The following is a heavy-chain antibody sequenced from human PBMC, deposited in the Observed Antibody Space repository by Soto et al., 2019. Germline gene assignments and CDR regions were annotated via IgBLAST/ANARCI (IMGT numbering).Heavy chain of an antibody. CDR2: IYPGDSDT. J-gene: IGHJ6*03. V-gene: IGHV5-51*01. CDR3: ARLNEYRYHYFTDF. Sequence: GESLKISCKGSGYSFTSYWIGWVRQMPGKGLEWMGIIYPGDSDTRYSPSFQGQVTISADKSISTAYLQWSSLKASDTATYYCARLNEYRYHYFTDFWGKGTTVIVSS. CDR1: GYSFTSYW. D-gene: IGHD2-2*01.